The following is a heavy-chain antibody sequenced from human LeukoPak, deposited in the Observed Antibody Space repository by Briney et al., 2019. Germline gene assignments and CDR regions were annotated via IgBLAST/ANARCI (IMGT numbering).Heavy chain of an antibody. CDR3: ARDLYDSLGY. V-gene: IGHV3-74*01. CDR2: INSDGRST. CDR1: GNYW. J-gene: IGHJ4*02. D-gene: IGHD3-22*01. Sequence: GGSLRLSCAASGNYWMHWVRQVPGKGLVWVSHINSDGRSTSYADSVKGRFTISRDNAKNTLYLQMNSLRAEDTAVYYCARDLYDSLGYWGQGTLVTVSS.